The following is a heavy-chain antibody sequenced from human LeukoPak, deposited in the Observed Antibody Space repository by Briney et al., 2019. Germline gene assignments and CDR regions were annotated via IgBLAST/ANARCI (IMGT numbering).Heavy chain of an antibody. V-gene: IGHV4-59*01. CDR1: GGSISSYY. CDR2: IYYSGGT. J-gene: IGHJ4*02. CDR3: AREGAGYNSDDLYEY. D-gene: IGHD6-19*01. Sequence: SETLSLTCTVSGGSISSYYWSWIRQPPGKGLEWIGYIYYSGGTNYNPSLKSRVTMSVDTSKNQFSLNLSSVTAADTAVYYCAREGAGYNSDDLYEYWGQGTLVTVSS.